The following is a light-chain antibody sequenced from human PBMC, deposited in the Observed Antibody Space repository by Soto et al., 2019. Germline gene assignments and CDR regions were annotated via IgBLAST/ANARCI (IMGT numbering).Light chain of an antibody. J-gene: IGKJ4*01. V-gene: IGKV1-33*01. CDR2: EVS. CDR1: QDITND. CDR3: QQYDNVPLT. Sequence: DLQMTQSPSSLSASVGDRVTITCQASQDITNDLNWYQQKPGKAPKVLIYEVSNSKTGVPSRFSGRGSGTDFTFTISSLQPEDVATYFCQQYDNVPLTFGGGTKVEIK.